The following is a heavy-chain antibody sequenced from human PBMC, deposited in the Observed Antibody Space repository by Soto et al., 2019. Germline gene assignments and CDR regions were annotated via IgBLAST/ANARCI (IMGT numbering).Heavy chain of an antibody. CDR3: ARDRSVAAAGKYYYYGMDV. J-gene: IGHJ6*02. Sequence: PSETLSLTCTVSGGSISSYYWSWIRQPPGKGLEWIGYIYYSGSTNYNPSLKSRVTISVDTSKNQFSLKLSSVTAADTAVYYCARDRSVAAAGKYYYYGMDVWGQGTTVTVSS. D-gene: IGHD6-13*01. CDR2: IYYSGST. V-gene: IGHV4-59*01. CDR1: GGSISSYY.